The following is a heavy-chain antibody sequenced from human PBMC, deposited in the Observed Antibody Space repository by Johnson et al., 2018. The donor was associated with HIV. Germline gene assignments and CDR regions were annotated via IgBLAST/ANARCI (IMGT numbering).Heavy chain of an antibody. CDR2: ISWNSGSI. CDR1: GFTFDDYG. J-gene: IGHJ3*02. CDR3: AKDFWPVGARGAFDI. Sequence: VQLVESGGGLVQPGGSLRLSCAASGFTFDDYGMTWVRQPPGKGLEWVSGISWNSGSIGYADSVKGRFTISRDNAKNSLYLQMNSLRAEDTAVYYCAKDFWPVGARGAFDIWGQGTMVTVSS. V-gene: IGHV3-20*04. D-gene: IGHD1-26*01.